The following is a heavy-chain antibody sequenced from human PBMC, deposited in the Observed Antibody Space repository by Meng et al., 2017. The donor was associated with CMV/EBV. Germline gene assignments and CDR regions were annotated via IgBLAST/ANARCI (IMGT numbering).Heavy chain of an antibody. CDR2: INHSGST. CDR3: AIYFYDYAMDV. Sequence: SETLSLTCVIYGGSFNNYYWNWIRQPPGKGLEWIGEINHSGSTNYSPSLKSRVTVSVDTSKNQFSLRLSSVTAADTAVYYCAIYFYDYAMDVWGQGTTVTVSS. J-gene: IGHJ6*02. V-gene: IGHV4-34*01. CDR1: GGSFNNYY.